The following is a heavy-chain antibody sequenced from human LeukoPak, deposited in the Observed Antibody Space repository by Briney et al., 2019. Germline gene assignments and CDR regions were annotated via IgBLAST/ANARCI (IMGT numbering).Heavy chain of an antibody. CDR3: ARGENVDTIGYNWLDP. CDR2: IYYSGRT. Sequence: PSETLSLTCTVSGGSISSSSYYWGWIRQPPGKGLSWIGSIYYSGRTYSNPSLKSLVTTSVDTSKNQFSLKLSSVTAADTAVYYCARGENVDTIGYNWLDPWGQGTLVTVSS. CDR1: GGSISSSSYY. D-gene: IGHD5-18*01. J-gene: IGHJ5*02. V-gene: IGHV4-39*07.